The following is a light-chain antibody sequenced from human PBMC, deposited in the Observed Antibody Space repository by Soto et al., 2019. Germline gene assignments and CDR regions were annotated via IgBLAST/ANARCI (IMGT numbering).Light chain of an antibody. J-gene: IGKJ2*01. Sequence: EIVLTQSPGTLSLSPGERASLSCRASQSVSSSYLASYQQKPGQAPRLLIHDASSRATGIPDRFSGSGSGTDFTLTISRLEPVDFAVYYCHQFDTSPMYTFGQGTKLEIK. CDR3: HQFDTSPMYT. V-gene: IGKV3-20*01. CDR2: DAS. CDR1: QSVSSSY.